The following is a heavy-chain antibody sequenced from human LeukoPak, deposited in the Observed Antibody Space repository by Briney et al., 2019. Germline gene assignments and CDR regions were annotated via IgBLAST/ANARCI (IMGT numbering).Heavy chain of an antibody. D-gene: IGHD3-22*01. V-gene: IGHV1-8*01. CDR2: MNPNSGNT. CDR1: GYTFTSYD. CDR3: ARDGTMIVVALDAFDI. Sequence: VASVKVSCKASGYTFTSYDINWVRQATGQGLEWMGWMNPNSGNTGYAQKFQGRVTMTRNTSISTACMELSSLRSEDTAVYYCARDGTMIVVALDAFDIWGQGTMVTVSS. J-gene: IGHJ3*02.